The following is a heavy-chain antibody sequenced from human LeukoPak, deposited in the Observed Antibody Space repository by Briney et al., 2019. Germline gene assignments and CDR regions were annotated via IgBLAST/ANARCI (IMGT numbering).Heavy chain of an antibody. CDR1: EFTFSSYS. Sequence: GGSLRLSCAASEFTFSSYSMNWVRQAPGKGLEWVSAISGGGDSTYYADSVKGRFTISRDNSKNTLYLQMNSLRAEDTAIYYCAKWSSSSWYDYWGQGTLVTVSS. D-gene: IGHD6-13*01. CDR2: ISGGGDST. J-gene: IGHJ4*02. V-gene: IGHV3-23*01. CDR3: AKWSSSSWYDY.